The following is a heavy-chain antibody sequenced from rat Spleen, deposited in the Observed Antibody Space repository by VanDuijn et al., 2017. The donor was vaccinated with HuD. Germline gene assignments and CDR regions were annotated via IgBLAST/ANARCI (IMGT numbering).Heavy chain of an antibody. D-gene: IGHD4-2*01. CDR1: GFTFNNYW. CDR2: IIYDGSST. V-gene: IGHV5-29*01. Sequence: EVQLVETGGGLVQPGRSLKLSCVASGFTFNNYWMTWIRQAPGKGLEWVATIIYDGSSTYYRDSVKGRFTISRDNAKSTLYLQMDSLRSEDTATYYCARRETSYWGQGVMVTVSS. J-gene: IGHJ2*01. CDR3: ARRETSY.